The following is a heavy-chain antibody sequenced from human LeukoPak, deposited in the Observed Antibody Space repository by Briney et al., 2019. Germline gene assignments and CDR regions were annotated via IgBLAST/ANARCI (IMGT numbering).Heavy chain of an antibody. Sequence: PSETLSLTCTVSGGSISSYYWSWIRQPSGKGLEWIGYIYYSGSTNYNPSLKSRVTISVATSKVQFSLKLSSVTATDTAVYFCARVRGGSKLSGLYGRDYYYMDVCCKGTTVTVSS. CDR3: ARVRGGSKLSGLYGRDYYYMDV. CDR2: IYYSGST. V-gene: IGHV4-59*12. CDR1: GGSISSYY. J-gene: IGHJ6*03. D-gene: IGHD3-16*01.